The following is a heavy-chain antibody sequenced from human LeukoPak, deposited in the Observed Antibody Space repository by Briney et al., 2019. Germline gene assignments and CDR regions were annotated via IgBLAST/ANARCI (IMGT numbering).Heavy chain of an antibody. CDR2: ISWNSGSI. CDR3: AKDRGITGTVAMIDY. Sequence: PGGSLRLSCAASGFTFDDYAMHWVRQAPGKGLEWVSGISWNSGSIGYADSVKGRFTISRDNAKNSLYLQMNSLRAEDTALYYCAKDRGITGTVAMIDYWGQGTLVTVSS. CDR1: GFTFDDYA. J-gene: IGHJ4*02. D-gene: IGHD1-20*01. V-gene: IGHV3-9*01.